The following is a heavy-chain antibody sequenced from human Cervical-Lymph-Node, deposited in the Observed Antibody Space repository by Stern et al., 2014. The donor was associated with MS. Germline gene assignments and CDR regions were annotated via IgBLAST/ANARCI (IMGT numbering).Heavy chain of an antibody. D-gene: IGHD6-13*01. CDR3: ARGRGIALRPDY. V-gene: IGHV5-51*03. Sequence: EVQLVQSGAELKKPGESLRISCKGSGYSLTNTWIGWVRQMPGQGPEWMGIIYPGDSETRYSPSFQGQVPISADKSINAAYLQWSSLKASDTAMYYCARGRGIALRPDYWGQGTLVTVSS. CDR1: GYSLTNTW. CDR2: IYPGDSET. J-gene: IGHJ4*02.